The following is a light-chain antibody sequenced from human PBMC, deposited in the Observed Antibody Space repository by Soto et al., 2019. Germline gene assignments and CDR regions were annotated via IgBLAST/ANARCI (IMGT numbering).Light chain of an antibody. CDR3: QQRTG. CDR2: DAS. Sequence: EIVLTQSPATLSLSPGERATLSCRASQSVSSYLAWYQQKPGQAPMLLIYDASNRATGIPARFSGSGSGTDFTLTISSLEPEDFAVYYCQQRTGFGQGTRLEIK. CDR1: QSVSSY. J-gene: IGKJ5*01. V-gene: IGKV3-11*01.